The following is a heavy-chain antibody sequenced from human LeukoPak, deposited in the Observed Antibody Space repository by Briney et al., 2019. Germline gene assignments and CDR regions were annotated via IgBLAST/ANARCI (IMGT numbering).Heavy chain of an antibody. CDR3: ARSPDILTGEKFDY. D-gene: IGHD3-9*01. CDR2: INLNSGGT. V-gene: IGHV1-2*02. Sequence: GASVEVSCKASGYTFTGYYIHWVRQAPGQGLEWMGWINLNSGGTNHAQNFQGRVTMTRDPSITTAYMELSRLRSDDTAVYYCARSPDILTGEKFDYWGQGTLVTVSS. J-gene: IGHJ4*02. CDR1: GYTFTGYY.